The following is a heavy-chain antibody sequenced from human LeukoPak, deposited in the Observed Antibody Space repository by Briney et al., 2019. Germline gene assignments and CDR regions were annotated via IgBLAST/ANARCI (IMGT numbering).Heavy chain of an antibody. CDR3: ARSGPYSSGGDPFDY. V-gene: IGHV1-2*04. D-gene: IGHD6-19*01. CDR2: INPNSGGT. CDR1: GYTFTGYY. Sequence: ASVKVSCKASGYTFTGYYMHWVRQAPGQGLEWMGWINPNSGGTNYAQKLQGWVTMTRDTSISTAYMELSRLRSDDTAVYYCARSGPYSSGGDPFDYWGQGTLVTVSS. J-gene: IGHJ4*02.